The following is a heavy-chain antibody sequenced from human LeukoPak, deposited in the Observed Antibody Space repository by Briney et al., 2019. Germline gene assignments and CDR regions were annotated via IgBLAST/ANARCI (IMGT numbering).Heavy chain of an antibody. V-gene: IGHV3-48*02. CDR3: ARVYYDSSGYYLYFDY. D-gene: IGHD3-22*01. CDR1: GFIFSDYN. J-gene: IGHJ4*02. Sequence: GGSLRLSCSASGFIFSDYNMNWVRQVPGKGLKWLSHISSSGSLIYYADSVKGRFTISRDNAKNSLYLQMNSLRDEDTALYYCARVYYDSSGYYLYFDYWGQGTLVTASS. CDR2: ISSSGSLI.